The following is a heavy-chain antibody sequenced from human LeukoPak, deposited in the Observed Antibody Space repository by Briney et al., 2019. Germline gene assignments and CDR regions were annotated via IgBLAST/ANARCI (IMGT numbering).Heavy chain of an antibody. CDR1: GVPNSNYY. V-gene: IGHV4-59*01. J-gene: IGHJ4*02. CDR2: IHYSENT. CDR3: AGGNFYDSRGHAYHFHF. Sequence: SETLPHPCTFSGVPNSNYYWSLIRQPPGKGPEWICYIHYSENTNYSSSLKGRVTISEDTSKNQFSLKLLSVTAADTAVYYCAGGNFYDSRGHAYHFHFWGQGRLVSVSS. D-gene: IGHD3-22*01.